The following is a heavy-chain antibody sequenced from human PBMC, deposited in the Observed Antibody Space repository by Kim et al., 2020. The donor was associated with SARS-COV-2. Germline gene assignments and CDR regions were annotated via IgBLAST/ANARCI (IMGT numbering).Heavy chain of an antibody. CDR1: GFTFSSYS. Sequence: GGSLRLSCAASGFTFSSYSMNWVRQAPGKGLEWVSSISSSSSYIYYADSVTGRFTISRDNAKNSLYPQMNSLRAEDTAVYYCAGDRYSGYDADAFDIWGQGTMVTVSS. V-gene: IGHV3-21*01. CDR2: ISSSSSYI. D-gene: IGHD5-12*01. CDR3: AGDRYSGYDADAFDI. J-gene: IGHJ3*02.